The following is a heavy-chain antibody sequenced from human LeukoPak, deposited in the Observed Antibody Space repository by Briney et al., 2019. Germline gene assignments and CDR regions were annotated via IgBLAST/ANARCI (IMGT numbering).Heavy chain of an antibody. J-gene: IGHJ4*02. CDR2: ISSSGSTI. CDR3: ARDGPSIAADFDC. V-gene: IGHV3-48*03. CDR1: GFTFSTYE. D-gene: IGHD6-6*01. Sequence: GGSLRLSCAASGFTFSTYEMTWVRQSPGKGLEWVSYISSSGSTIYYADSVKGRFTISRDNARNSLYLQMNSLRAEDTAVYYCARDGPSIAADFDCWGQGTLVTVSS.